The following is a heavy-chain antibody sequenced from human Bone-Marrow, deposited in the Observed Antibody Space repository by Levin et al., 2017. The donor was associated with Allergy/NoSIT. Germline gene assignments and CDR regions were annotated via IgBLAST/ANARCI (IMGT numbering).Heavy chain of an antibody. V-gene: IGHV3-15*01. J-gene: IGHJ3*01. D-gene: IGHD6-13*01. CDR3: TTGSAVRWVPV. Sequence: NPGGSLRLSCTASGFTFSNVWMHWVRQAPGKGLEWISRIKSKSDGGTIDYAAPVKGRFTISRDDSEDMLYLQMNSLKVEDTAVYYCTTGSAVRWVPVWGQGTMVTVSS. CDR1: GFTFSNVW. CDR2: IKSKSDGGTI.